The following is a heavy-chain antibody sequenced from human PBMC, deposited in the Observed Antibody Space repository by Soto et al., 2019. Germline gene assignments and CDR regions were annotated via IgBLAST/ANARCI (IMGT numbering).Heavy chain of an antibody. Sequence: ASVKVSCKAFGYTFTNFYMHWVRQAPGQGPEWVGIINPFGGSTSYAQNFQGRITMTSDTATSTVYMELSGLRPDDTAVNYCARPLHPIQTTPEGDYSGQGTVVTVSP. V-gene: IGHV1-46*01. CDR3: ARPLHPIQTTPEGDY. J-gene: IGHJ4*02. D-gene: IGHD2-21*01. CDR2: INPFGGST. CDR1: GYTFTNFY.